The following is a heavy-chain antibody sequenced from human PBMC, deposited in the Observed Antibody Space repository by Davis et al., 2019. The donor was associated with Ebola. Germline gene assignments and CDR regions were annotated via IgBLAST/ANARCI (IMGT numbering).Heavy chain of an antibody. CDR2: IRSYDGNT. V-gene: IGHV1-18*04. CDR3: ARTSIVGTTTTASDI. CDR1: GYTFINYG. Sequence: AASVKVSCKASGYTFINYGITWVRQAPGQSLEWLGWIRSYDGNTNYAQKLQDRVTMTTDTSTSTAYMELRSLRSDDTAVYFCARTSIVGTTTTASDIWGQGTLVTVSS. J-gene: IGHJ3*02. D-gene: IGHD1-26*01.